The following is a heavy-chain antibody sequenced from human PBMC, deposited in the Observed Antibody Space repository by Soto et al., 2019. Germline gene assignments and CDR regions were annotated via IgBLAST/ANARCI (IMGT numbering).Heavy chain of an antibody. V-gene: IGHV1-18*01. D-gene: IGHD6-6*01. CDR1: GYGFNTYG. Sequence: QVHLVQSGAEVKKPGASVKVSCKGSGYGFNTYGITWVRQAPGQGLEWMAWISAHNGNTDYAQTLQGRVTVTRDTSTGTAYMEPRRLRSDDTAGYYFARGRDGDYWGQGDLVTASS. CDR3: ARGRDGDY. J-gene: IGHJ4*02. CDR2: ISAHNGNT.